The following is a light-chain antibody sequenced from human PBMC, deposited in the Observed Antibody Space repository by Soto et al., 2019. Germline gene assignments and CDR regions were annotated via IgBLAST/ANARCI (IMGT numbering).Light chain of an antibody. V-gene: IGLV2-14*01. CDR1: SSDVGGYNY. CDR2: EVS. J-gene: IGLJ1*01. CDR3: CSYTSSSTLYG. Sequence: QSALTQPASVSGSPGQSITISCTGTSSDVGGYNYVSWYQQNPGKAPKLMIYEVSNRPSGVSNRFSGSKSGNTASLTISGLQAEDEADYYCCSYTSSSTLYGFGTGTKLTVL.